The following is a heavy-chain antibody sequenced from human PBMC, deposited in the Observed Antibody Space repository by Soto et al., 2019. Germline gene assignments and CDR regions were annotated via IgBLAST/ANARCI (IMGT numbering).Heavy chain of an antibody. V-gene: IGHV1-69*01. CDR3: ARSQGGSSSLDIYYYYYYGMDV. D-gene: IGHD2-15*01. Sequence: QVQLVQSGAEVKKPGSSVKVSCKAPGGTFSSYAISWVRQAPGQGLEWMGGIIPIFGTANYVQKFQGRVTITADESTSTGYMELSSLRSEDTAVYYCARSQGGSSSLDIYYYYYYGMDVWGQGTKVTVSS. CDR2: IIPIFGTA. J-gene: IGHJ6*02. CDR1: GGTFSSYA.